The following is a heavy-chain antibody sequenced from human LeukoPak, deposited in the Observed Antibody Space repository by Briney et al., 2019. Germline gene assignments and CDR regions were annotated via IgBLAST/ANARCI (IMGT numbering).Heavy chain of an antibody. Sequence: SETLSLTCTVSGGSISSSSYYWGWIRQPPGKGLEWIGSIYYSRSTYYNPSLKSRVTISVDTSKNQFSLKLSSVTAADTAVYYCARGRAGYSSGWYDYWGQGTLVTVSS. V-gene: IGHV4-39*07. CDR3: ARGRAGYSSGWYDY. CDR1: GGSISSSSYY. CDR2: IYYSRST. D-gene: IGHD6-19*01. J-gene: IGHJ4*02.